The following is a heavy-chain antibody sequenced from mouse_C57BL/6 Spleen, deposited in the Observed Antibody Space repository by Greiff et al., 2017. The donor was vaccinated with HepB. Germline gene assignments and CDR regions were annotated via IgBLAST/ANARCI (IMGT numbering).Heavy chain of an antibody. CDR2: INPDDGGT. V-gene: IGHV1-26*01. J-gene: IGHJ2*01. D-gene: IGHD6-1*01. CDR1: GYTFTDYY. Sequence: EVQLQQSGPELVKPGASVKLSCTASGYTFTDYYMHWVKQSHGKSLEWIGEINPDDGGTNYTPKFKGKATLTADKSSSTAYMELRSLTSEDTAVYYCAGGGRSFDYWGQGTTLTVSS. CDR3: AGGGRSFDY.